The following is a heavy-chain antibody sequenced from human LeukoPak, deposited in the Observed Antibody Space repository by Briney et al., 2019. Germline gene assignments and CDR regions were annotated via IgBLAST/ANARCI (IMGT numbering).Heavy chain of an antibody. CDR3: ARFMAVAGTIWFDP. V-gene: IGHV7-4-1*02. Sequence: ASVKVSCKASGYTFTSYAMNWVRQAPGQGLEWMGWINTNTGNPTYAQGFTGRFVFSLDTSVSTAYLQISSLKAEDTAVYYCARFMAVAGTIWFDPWGQGTLVTVSS. D-gene: IGHD6-19*01. CDR1: GYTFTSYA. CDR2: INTNTGNP. J-gene: IGHJ5*02.